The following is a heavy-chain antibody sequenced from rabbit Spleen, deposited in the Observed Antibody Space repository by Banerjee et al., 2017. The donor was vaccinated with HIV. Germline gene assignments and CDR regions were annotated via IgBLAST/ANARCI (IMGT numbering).Heavy chain of an antibody. CDR1: GFTLSSYYM. CDR2: IYAGSTGTT. CDR3: ARGSAAMTMVITGYYLNL. D-gene: IGHD2-1*01. V-gene: IGHV1S45*01. Sequence: QEQLVESGGGLVQPGGSLKLSCKASGFTLSSYYMNWVRQAPGKGLEWIACIYAGSTGTTDYARWAKGRFTFSKTSSTTVTLQMTSLTAADTATYVCARGSAAMTMVITGYYLNLWGPGTLVTVS. J-gene: IGHJ4*01.